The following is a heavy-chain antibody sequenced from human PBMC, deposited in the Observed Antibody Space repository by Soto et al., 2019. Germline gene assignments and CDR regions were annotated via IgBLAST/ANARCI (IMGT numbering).Heavy chain of an antibody. J-gene: IGHJ6*02. CDR2: IIPIFGTA. Sequence: QVQLMQSGAEVKKPGSSVKVSCKASGGTFSSYAISWVRQAPGQGLEWMGGIIPIFGTADYAQKFQGRVTITADEPTSTAYMELSSLRSEDTAVYYCASQLTGDYYYYGMDVWGQGTTVTVSS. V-gene: IGHV1-69*12. D-gene: IGHD7-27*01. CDR3: ASQLTGDYYYYGMDV. CDR1: GGTFSSYA.